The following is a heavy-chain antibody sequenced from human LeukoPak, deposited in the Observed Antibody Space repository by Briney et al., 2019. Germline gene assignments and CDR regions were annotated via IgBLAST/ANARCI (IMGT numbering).Heavy chain of an antibody. V-gene: IGHV4-34*01. CDR3: ARYSRSYRALWFDP. CDR1: GGTFSGYY. Sequence: SETLTLTCAVYGGTFSGYYWSWIRQPPGKGLEWIGEINHSGSTNYNPSLKSRVTISVDTSKNQFSRKLSSVTAADTAVYYCARYSRSYRALWFDPWGQGTLVTVSS. D-gene: IGHD1-26*01. CDR2: INHSGST. J-gene: IGHJ5*02.